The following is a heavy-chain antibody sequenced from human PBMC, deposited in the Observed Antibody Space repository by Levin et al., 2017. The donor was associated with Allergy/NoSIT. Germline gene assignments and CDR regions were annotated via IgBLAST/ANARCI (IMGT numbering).Heavy chain of an antibody. CDR2: ISGSGGST. Sequence: LSLTCAASGFTFSSYAMSWVRQAPGKGLEWVSAISGSGGSTYYADSVKGRFTISRDNSKNTLYLQMNSLRAEDTAVYYCAIQPRAFTIFGVDTDYYGMDVWGQGTTVTVSS. CDR3: AIQPRAFTIFGVDTDYYGMDV. V-gene: IGHV3-23*01. J-gene: IGHJ6*02. CDR1: GFTFSSYA. D-gene: IGHD3-3*01.